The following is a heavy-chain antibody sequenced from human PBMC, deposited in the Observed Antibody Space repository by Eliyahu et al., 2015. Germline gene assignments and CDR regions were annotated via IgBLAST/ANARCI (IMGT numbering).Heavy chain of an antibody. CDR2: INAGNGNT. D-gene: IGHD4-17*01. CDR3: ARGYGADAFDI. V-gene: IGHV1-3*01. Sequence: QVQLVQSGAEVKKPGAXVKVSCKASGYTFTSYAMHWVRQAPGQRLEWMGWINAGNGNTKYSQKFQGRVTITRDTSASTAYMELSSLRSEDTAVYYCARGYGADAFDIWGQGTMVTVSS. J-gene: IGHJ3*02. CDR1: GYTFTSYA.